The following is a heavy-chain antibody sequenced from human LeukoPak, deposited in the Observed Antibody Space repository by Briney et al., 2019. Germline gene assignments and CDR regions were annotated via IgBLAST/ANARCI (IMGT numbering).Heavy chain of an antibody. CDR1: GFTVSNNY. CDR2: IYSGGST. D-gene: IGHD5-18*01. V-gene: IGHV3-53*01. Sequence: GGSLRLSCAASGFTVSNNYMSWVRQAPGKGLEWVSVIYSGGSTYYADSVKGRFTISRDNSKNTLYLQMNSLRAEDTAVYYCARVRSYGTFDYWGQGTLVTVSS. CDR3: ARVRSYGTFDY. J-gene: IGHJ4*02.